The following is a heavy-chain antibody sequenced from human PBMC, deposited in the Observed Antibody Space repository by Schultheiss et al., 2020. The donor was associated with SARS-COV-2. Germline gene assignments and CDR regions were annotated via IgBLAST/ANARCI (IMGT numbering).Heavy chain of an antibody. CDR3: AREAPGIAAAGTEGLDY. J-gene: IGHJ4*02. CDR1: GFTFSSYW. D-gene: IGHD6-13*01. V-gene: IGHV3-74*01. Sequence: GESLKISCAASGFTFSSYWMHWVRQAPGKGLVWVSRINSDGSSTSYADSVKGRFTISRDNAKNTLYLQMNSLRAEDTAVYYCAREAPGIAAAGTEGLDYWGQGTLVTVSS. CDR2: INSDGSST.